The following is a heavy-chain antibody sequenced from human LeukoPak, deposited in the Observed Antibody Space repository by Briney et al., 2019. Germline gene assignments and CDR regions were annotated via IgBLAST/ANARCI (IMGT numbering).Heavy chain of an antibody. J-gene: IGHJ4*02. D-gene: IGHD7-27*01. CDR3: ARSPLGIAPFDY. CDR2: IRSKPKNYAT. V-gene: IGHV3-73*01. Sequence: GGSLRLSCAASGFSFSGSDMHWVRQASGKGLEWVGRIRSKPKNYATAHATSVKGRFTVSRDDSRNTVYLQMNSLKTEDTAVYYCARSPLGIAPFDYWGQGTLVTVSS. CDR1: GFSFSGSD.